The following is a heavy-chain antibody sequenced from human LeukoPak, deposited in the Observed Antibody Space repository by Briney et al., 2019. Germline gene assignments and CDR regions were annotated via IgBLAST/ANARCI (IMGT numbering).Heavy chain of an antibody. CDR1: GFTFSSYA. Sequence: GRSLRLSCAASGFTFSSYAMHWVRQAPGKGLEWVAVISYDGSNKYYADSVKGRFTISRDNSKNTLYLQMNSLRAEDTAVYYCAREMSAYQQLDYWGQGTLVTVSS. J-gene: IGHJ4*02. CDR3: AREMSAYQQLDY. CDR2: ISYDGSNK. D-gene: IGHD1/OR15-1a*01. V-gene: IGHV3-30-3*01.